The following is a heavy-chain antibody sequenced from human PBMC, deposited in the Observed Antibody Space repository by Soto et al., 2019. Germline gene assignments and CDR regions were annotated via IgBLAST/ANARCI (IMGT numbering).Heavy chain of an antibody. CDR1: GFTFSSYG. CDR2: IWYDGSNK. D-gene: IGHD6-13*01. J-gene: IGHJ6*03. CDR3: ARDPTLAENYYYYMDV. V-gene: IGHV3-33*01. Sequence: GGSLRLSCAASGFTFSSYGMHWVRQAPGKGLEWVAVIWYDGSNKYYADSVKGRFTISRDNSKNTLYLQMNSLRAEDTAVYYCARDPTLAENYYYYMDVWGKGTTVTVSS.